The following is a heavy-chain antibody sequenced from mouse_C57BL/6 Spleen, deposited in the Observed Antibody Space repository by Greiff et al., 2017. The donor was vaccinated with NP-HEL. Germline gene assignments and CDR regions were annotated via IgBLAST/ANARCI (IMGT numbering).Heavy chain of an antibody. Sequence: QVQLQQSGPELVKPGASVKISCKASGYAFSSSWMNWVKQRPGKGLEWIGRIYPGDGDTNYIGKFKGKATLTADKSSSTAYMQLSSLTSEDFAVYFGARRHYYGSSYVYAMDYWGQGTSVTVSS. J-gene: IGHJ4*01. CDR3: ARRHYYGSSYVYAMDY. CDR2: IYPGDGDT. V-gene: IGHV1-82*01. D-gene: IGHD1-1*01. CDR1: GYAFSSSW.